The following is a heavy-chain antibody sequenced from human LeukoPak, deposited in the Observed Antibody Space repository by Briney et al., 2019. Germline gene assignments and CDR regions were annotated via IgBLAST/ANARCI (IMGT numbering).Heavy chain of an antibody. CDR1: GFTFSNFA. V-gene: IGHV3-23*01. J-gene: IGHJ4*02. Sequence: GGSLRLSCAASGFTFSNFAMSWVRQAPGKGLEWVSTISGSGGSTFYADSVKGRFPISRDNSNNTLFLQVNSLRAEDTAIYFCAKAGSSGWSSSGGDYWGQGSLVTVSS. CDR3: AKAGSSGWSSSGGDY. CDR2: ISGSGGST. D-gene: IGHD6-19*01.